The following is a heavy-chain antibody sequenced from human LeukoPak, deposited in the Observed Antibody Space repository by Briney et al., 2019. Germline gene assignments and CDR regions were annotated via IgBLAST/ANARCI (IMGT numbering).Heavy chain of an antibody. CDR1: GGSISSSSYY. J-gene: IGHJ4*02. D-gene: IGHD4-17*01. V-gene: IGHV4-39*01. CDR2: IYYSGST. Sequence: SETLSLTCTVSGGSISSSSYYWGWIRQPPGKGLEWIGSIYYSGSTYYNPSLKSRVTISVDTSKNQFSLKLSSVTAADTAVYYCARRRLRPSIIIDYWGQGTLVTVSS. CDR3: ARRRLRPSIIIDY.